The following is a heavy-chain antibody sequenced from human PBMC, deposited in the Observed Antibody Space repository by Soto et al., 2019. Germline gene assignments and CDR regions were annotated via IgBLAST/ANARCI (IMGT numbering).Heavy chain of an antibody. Sequence: ASVKVSCKASGYIFTSYAVHWVRQAPGQGLEWMGWINTGNGGTKYAQKFQGWVTMTRDTSISTAYMELNRLRSDDTAVYYCAREGYGYWAENWFDPWGQGTLVTVSS. CDR3: AREGYGYWAENWFDP. J-gene: IGHJ5*02. CDR2: INTGNGGT. CDR1: GYIFTSYA. V-gene: IGHV1-2*04. D-gene: IGHD5-18*01.